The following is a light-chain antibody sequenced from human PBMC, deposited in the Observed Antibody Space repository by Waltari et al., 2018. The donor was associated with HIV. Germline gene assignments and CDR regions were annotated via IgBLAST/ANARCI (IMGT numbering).Light chain of an antibody. CDR3: ATWDDNLNGWV. Sequence: QSVLTQPPSASGTPGQRVTISCSGASSTIGSNPVNWYQQLPGTAPQLLIYSNNQRPSGVPDRFSGSKSGTSASLAISGLQSEDEADYYCATWDDNLNGWVFGGGTKLTVL. V-gene: IGLV1-44*01. CDR1: SSTIGSNP. J-gene: IGLJ3*02. CDR2: SNN.